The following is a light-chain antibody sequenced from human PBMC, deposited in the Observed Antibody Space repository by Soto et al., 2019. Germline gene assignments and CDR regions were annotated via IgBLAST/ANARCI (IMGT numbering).Light chain of an antibody. V-gene: IGKV3D-20*01. CDR1: QSVSSSY. Sequence: ESVVTQSPATLSLSTGEGATPSCGDSQSVSSSYVAWYQQKPGLAPRLLIDDASSRDTGIPDSGSGSGAGTDCTRTISRLEPEDCAVYYCHQYGSSPGTFGQGTKVDIK. CDR2: DAS. CDR3: HQYGSSPGT. J-gene: IGKJ1*01.